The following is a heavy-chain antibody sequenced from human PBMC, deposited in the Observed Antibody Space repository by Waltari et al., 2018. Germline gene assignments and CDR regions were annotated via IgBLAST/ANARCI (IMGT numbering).Heavy chain of an antibody. J-gene: IGHJ4*02. CDR2: RSTILGRA. V-gene: IGHV1-69*02. CDR1: GGTFSSYT. D-gene: IGHD2-2*01. Sequence: QVQLVQSGAEVKKPGSSVKVSCKSSGGTFSSYTISWVRQAPGQGLEWMGRRSTILGRANDAQKFQGRVTITADKATSTAYRELSSLRSEDTAVYDCWCVVPAARDDYWGQGTLVTVSS. CDR3: WCVVPAARDDY.